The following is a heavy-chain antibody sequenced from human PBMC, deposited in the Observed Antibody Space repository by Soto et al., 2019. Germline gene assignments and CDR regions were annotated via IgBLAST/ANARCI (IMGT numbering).Heavy chain of an antibody. CDR3: ARDALSRDSI. CDR2: ISYSGST. D-gene: IGHD3-22*01. CDR1: GGSISSSNW. J-gene: IGHJ4*02. V-gene: IGHV4-4*02. Sequence: SETLSLTCAVSGGSISSSNWWSWVRQPPGKGLEWIGYISYSGSTYYNPSLESRVTISVDTSKNQFSLKLSSVTAADTAVYYCARDALSRDSIWGQGTLVTVSS.